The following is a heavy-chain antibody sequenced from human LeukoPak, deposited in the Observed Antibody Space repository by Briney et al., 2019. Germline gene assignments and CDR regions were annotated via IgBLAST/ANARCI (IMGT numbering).Heavy chain of an antibody. J-gene: IGHJ3*02. D-gene: IGHD3-22*01. CDR2: IYTSGST. Sequence: SETLSLTCTVSGGSISSGSYYWSWIRQPAGKGLEWIGRIYTSGSTNYNPSLKSRVTISVDTSKNQFSLKLSSVTAADTAVYYCARDGYYYDSSGYYYLRDVFDIWGQGTMVTVSS. CDR1: GGSISSGSYY. V-gene: IGHV4-61*02. CDR3: ARDGYYYDSSGYYYLRDVFDI.